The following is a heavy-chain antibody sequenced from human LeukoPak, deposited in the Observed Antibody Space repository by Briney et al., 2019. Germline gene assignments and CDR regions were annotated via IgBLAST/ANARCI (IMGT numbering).Heavy chain of an antibody. CDR3: AKGYSSTWAVYFQH. V-gene: IGHV3-9*01. Sequence: PGGSLRLSCAASGFTFDDHSMHWVRQVPGKGLEWVSGISWNGVMIDYADSVKGRFTISRDNAENSLYLQMNSLRGEDTAFYYCAKGYSSTWAVYFQHWGQGTLVTVSS. J-gene: IGHJ1*01. CDR2: ISWNGVMI. D-gene: IGHD6-13*01. CDR1: GFTFDDHS.